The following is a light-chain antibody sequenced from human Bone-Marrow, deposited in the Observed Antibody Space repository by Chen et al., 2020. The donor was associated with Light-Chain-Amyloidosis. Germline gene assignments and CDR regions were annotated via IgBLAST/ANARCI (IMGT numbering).Light chain of an antibody. V-gene: IGLV3-21*02. Sequence: SYVLTQPSSVSVAPGQTATLACGGNNIGSTSVHWYQQTPGQAPLLVVYDDSDRPSGIPERLSGSNSGNTATLTISRVEAGDEADYYCQVWDRRSDRPVFGGGTKLTVL. J-gene: IGLJ3*02. CDR2: DDS. CDR3: QVWDRRSDRPV. CDR1: NIGSTS.